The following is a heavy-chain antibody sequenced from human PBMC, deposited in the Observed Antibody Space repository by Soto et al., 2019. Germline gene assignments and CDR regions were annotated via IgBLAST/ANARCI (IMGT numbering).Heavy chain of an antibody. CDR2: IIPIFGTA. CDR3: ASPPRGCSSTSCYIDYYYGMDV. J-gene: IGHJ6*02. V-gene: IGHV1-69*01. CDR1: GGTFSSYA. D-gene: IGHD2-2*02. Sequence: QVQLVQSGAEVKKPGSSVKVSCKASGGTFSSYAISWVRQAPGQGLEWMGGIIPIFGTANYAQKFQGRVTITADESTSTAYMELSSLRSEETAVYYCASPPRGCSSTSCYIDYYYGMDVWGQGTTVTVSS.